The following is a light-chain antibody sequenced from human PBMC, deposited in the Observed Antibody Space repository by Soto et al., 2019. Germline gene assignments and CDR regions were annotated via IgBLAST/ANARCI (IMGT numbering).Light chain of an antibody. CDR2: GAS. CDR1: QSVRTN. V-gene: IGKV3-15*01. J-gene: IGKJ2*01. Sequence: VMTQSPATLSVSPGERATLSCRASQSVRTNLAWYQHKPGQAPRLLIYGASTRATGIPARFTGSGSGTEFTLTISSLQSEDFAVYFCQQYNDRPMYTFGQGTKLDIK. CDR3: QQYNDRPMYT.